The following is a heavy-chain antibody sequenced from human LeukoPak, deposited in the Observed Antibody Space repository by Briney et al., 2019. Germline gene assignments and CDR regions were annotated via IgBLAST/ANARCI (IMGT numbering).Heavy chain of an antibody. CDR2: ISWNSGSI. J-gene: IGHJ3*02. V-gene: IGHV3-9*01. Sequence: PGGSLRLSCAASGFSFDDFAMHWFQQAPGKGLEWVSGISWNSGSIGYADSVRGRFTISRDNAKNSLYLQMNSLRAEDTALYYCAKSMKVEVMAGPFDIWGQGTMVSVSS. CDR1: GFSFDDFA. CDR3: AKSMKVEVMAGPFDI. D-gene: IGHD3-22*01.